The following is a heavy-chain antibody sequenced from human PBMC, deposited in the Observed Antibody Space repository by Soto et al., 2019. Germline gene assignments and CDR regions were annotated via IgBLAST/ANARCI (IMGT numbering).Heavy chain of an antibody. CDR3: ARRERYYGSPGWFDP. CDR1: GASINNFAYY. CDR2: VYYNENT. D-gene: IGHD3-10*01. V-gene: IGHV4-39*01. Sequence: PSETLSLTCSVSGASINNFAYYWGWIRQPPGKGLEWIGTVYYNENTYYNPSLKSRVAISVDRAKNQFSLNLRSVTAADTAIYFCARRERYYGSPGWFDPWGQGTLVTVSS. J-gene: IGHJ5*01.